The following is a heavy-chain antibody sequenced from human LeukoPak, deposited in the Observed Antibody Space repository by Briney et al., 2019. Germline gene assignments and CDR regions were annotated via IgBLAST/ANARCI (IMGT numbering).Heavy chain of an antibody. D-gene: IGHD3-10*01. CDR2: ISYDGSNK. CDR3: AKGAYYYGSGGASY. J-gene: IGHJ4*02. V-gene: IGHV3-30*18. CDR1: GFTFSSYG. Sequence: PGRSLRLSCAASGFTFSSYGMHWVRQAPGKGLEWVAVISYDGSNKYYADSVKGRFTISRDNSKNTLYLQMNSLRAEDTAVYYCAKGAYYYGSGGASYWGQGTLVTVSS.